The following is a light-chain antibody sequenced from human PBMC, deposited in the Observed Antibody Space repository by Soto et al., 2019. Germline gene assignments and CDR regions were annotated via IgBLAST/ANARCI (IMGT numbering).Light chain of an antibody. CDR2: RNS. CDR1: SSNIGAGYD. CDR3: QSYDSSLSSSV. Sequence: QSVLTQPPSVSGAPGQRISISCTGSSSNIGAGYDVHWYQQLPGTAPKLLIYRNSNRPSGVPDRFSGSKSGTSVSLAITGLQAEDEADYYCQSYDSSLSSSVFGGGTKVTVL. V-gene: IGLV1-40*01. J-gene: IGLJ2*01.